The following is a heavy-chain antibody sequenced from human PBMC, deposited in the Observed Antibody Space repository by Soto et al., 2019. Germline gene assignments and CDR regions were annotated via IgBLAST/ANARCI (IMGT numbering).Heavy chain of an antibody. V-gene: IGHV1-46*01. J-gene: IGHJ3*02. D-gene: IGHD1-1*01. Sequence: ASVKVSCKASRYTFTSYYMHWVRQAPGQGLEWMGIINPSGGSTSYAQKFQGRVTMTRDTSTSTVYMELSSLRSEDTAIYYCAKKMSTRPTGAFDIWGQGTMVTVSS. CDR1: RYTFTSYY. CDR3: AKKMSTRPTGAFDI. CDR2: INPSGGST.